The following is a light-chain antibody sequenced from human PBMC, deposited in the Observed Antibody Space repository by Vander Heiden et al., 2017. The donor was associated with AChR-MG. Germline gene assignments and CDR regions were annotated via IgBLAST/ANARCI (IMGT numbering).Light chain of an antibody. CDR3: QQSYSPFT. V-gene: IGKV1-39*01. CDR1: QSISSY. Sequence: DIQMTQSPSSLSASVGDRVTITCRASQSISSYLNWYQQKPGKAPKLLIYAASRLQSGVPSRFSGSGSGTDFTLTISRLQPEDFATYYCQQSYSPFTFGHGTKVDIK. CDR2: AAS. J-gene: IGKJ3*01.